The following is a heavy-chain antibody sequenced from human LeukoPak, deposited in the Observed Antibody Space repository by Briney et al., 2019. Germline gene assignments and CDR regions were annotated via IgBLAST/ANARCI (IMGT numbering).Heavy chain of an antibody. CDR3: ARGSRRSYFDY. Sequence: SETLSLTCTVSGDSISSGGYYWSWIRQPPGKGLEWIGYIYHGESTHFNPSLKGRVTISVDRSKNQFSPNLSSMTAADTAVYFCARGSRRSYFDYWGPGALVIVSS. J-gene: IGHJ4*02. CDR2: IYHGEST. V-gene: IGHV4-30-2*01. CDR1: GDSISSGGYY.